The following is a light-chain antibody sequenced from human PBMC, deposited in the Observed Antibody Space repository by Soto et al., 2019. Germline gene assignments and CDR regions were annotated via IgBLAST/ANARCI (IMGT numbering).Light chain of an antibody. V-gene: IGLV7-46*01. J-gene: IGLJ3*02. CDR1: TGAVTSGHY. CDR3: LLSYSVAWV. CDR2: DTS. Sequence: QTVVTQEPSLTVSPGGTVTLTCGSSTGAVTSGHYPFWIQQKPGQAPPTLIYDTSDKHSWTPARFSGSLVGGKAVLTLSGAQPEDEADYYCLLSYSVAWVFGGGTQLTVL.